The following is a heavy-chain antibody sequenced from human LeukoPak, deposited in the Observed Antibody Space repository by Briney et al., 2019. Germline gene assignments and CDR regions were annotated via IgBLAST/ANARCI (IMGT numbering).Heavy chain of an antibody. V-gene: IGHV5-51*01. CDR1: GFSFTNYW. D-gene: IGHD6-19*01. CDR3: AKLSSGWSLDY. CDR2: IYPDDSDT. Sequence: GESLKISCKGSGFSFTNYWIAWVRQMPVKGLEGMGIIYPDDSDTRYSPSFQGQVTISVDKSISTAYLQWSSLKASDSAICYCAKLSSGWSLDYWGQGTLVTVSS. J-gene: IGHJ4*02.